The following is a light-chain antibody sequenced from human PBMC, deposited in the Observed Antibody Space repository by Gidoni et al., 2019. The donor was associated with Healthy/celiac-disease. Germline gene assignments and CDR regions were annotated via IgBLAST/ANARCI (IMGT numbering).Light chain of an antibody. Sequence: QSVLYNSNNNNYLAWYQQKPGQPPKVRIYWASTRESGVPDRFSGSGSGTDFTLTISSLQAEDVAVYYCQKYYTTPYTFGQGTKLEIK. V-gene: IGKV4-1*01. CDR2: WAS. J-gene: IGKJ2*01. CDR3: QKYYTTPYT. CDR1: QSVLYNSNNNNY.